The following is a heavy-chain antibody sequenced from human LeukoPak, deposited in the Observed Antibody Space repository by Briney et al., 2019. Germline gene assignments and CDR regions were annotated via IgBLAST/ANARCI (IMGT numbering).Heavy chain of an antibody. CDR1: GFTFSTYA. Sequence: GGSLRLSCAASGFTFSTYAMSWVRQAPGKGLEWVSSISGSGGDTYYADSVKGRFTISRDNSKNTLYLQMNSLRAEDTAVYYCAKHGKIVVVPAAIDDAFDIWGQGTMVTVSS. D-gene: IGHD2-2*01. J-gene: IGHJ3*02. CDR2: ISGSGGDT. CDR3: AKHGKIVVVPAAIDDAFDI. V-gene: IGHV3-23*01.